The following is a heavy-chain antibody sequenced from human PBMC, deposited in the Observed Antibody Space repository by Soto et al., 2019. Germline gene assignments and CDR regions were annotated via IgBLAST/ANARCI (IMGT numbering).Heavy chain of an antibody. CDR1: GFNFGSYG. CDR3: AKDGEVGGTYYYVMEF. J-gene: IGHJ6*04. CDR2: ISYDGSNK. V-gene: IGHV3-30*18. Sequence: CSAAAGFNFGSYGVHWVRKDPGKGLEWVAVISYDGSNKYYADSVKGRFTISRDNSKNTLYLQMNSLRAEDTAVYYCAKDGEVGGTYYYVMEFWVKGSTVT. D-gene: IGHD1-26*01.